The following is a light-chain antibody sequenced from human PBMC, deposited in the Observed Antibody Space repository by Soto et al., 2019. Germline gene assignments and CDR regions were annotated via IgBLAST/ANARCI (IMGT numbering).Light chain of an antibody. CDR3: QQYGSPSYT. Sequence: EIVLTQSPGTLSLSPGERATLSCRASQSISSSYLAWYQQKPGQAPRLLIYAASSRATGIPDRFSGSGSGTDFTLTISRLEPEEFAVYYCQQYGSPSYTFGQGTQLEIK. CDR1: QSISSSY. J-gene: IGKJ2*01. CDR2: AAS. V-gene: IGKV3-20*01.